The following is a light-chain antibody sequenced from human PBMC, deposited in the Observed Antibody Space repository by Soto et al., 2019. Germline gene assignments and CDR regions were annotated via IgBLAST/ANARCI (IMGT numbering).Light chain of an antibody. CDR2: GGS. J-gene: IGKJ1*01. Sequence: EIVLTQSPGTVSLSPGERATLSCRASQSVGSIWLAWYQQKPGQAPRVLIYGGSNRATGIPDRFSGSGSGTDFTLTISRLEPEDFAVYYCQEYYSSRTFGQGTKVEMK. CDR3: QEYYSSRT. CDR1: QSVGSIW. V-gene: IGKV3-20*01.